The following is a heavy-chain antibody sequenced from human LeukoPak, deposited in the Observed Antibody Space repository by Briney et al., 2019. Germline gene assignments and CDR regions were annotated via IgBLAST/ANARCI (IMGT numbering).Heavy chain of an antibody. J-gene: IGHJ4*02. CDR3: ARRGGLRLGVNPPRY. D-gene: IGHD3-16*01. V-gene: IGHV4-59*12. CDR1: GGSISSYY. CDR2: IHYSGST. Sequence: SETQSLTCTVSGGSISSYYCSWIRQPPGKGLEWIGYIHYSGSTKYNPSLKSRVTISVHTSKNQFSLKLSSVTAADTAVYYCARRGGLRLGVNPPRYWGQGTLVTVSS.